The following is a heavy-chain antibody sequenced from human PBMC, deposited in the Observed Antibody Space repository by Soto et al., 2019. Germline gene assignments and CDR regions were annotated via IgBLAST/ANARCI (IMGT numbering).Heavy chain of an antibody. CDR3: AKSVTAYYDSSGYYEYNWFDP. J-gene: IGHJ5*02. V-gene: IGHV3-23*01. CDR2: ISGSGGST. D-gene: IGHD3-22*01. CDR1: GFTFSSYA. Sequence: GESLKISCAASGFTFSSYAMSWVRQAPGKGLEWVSAISGSGGSTYYADSVKGRFTISRDNSKNTLYLQMNSLRAEDTAVYYCAKSVTAYYDSSGYYEYNWFDPWGQGTLVTVSS.